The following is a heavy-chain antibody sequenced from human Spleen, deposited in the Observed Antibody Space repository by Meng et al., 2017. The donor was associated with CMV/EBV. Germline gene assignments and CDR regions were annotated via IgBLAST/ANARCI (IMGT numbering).Heavy chain of an antibody. J-gene: IGHJ4*02. D-gene: IGHD3-22*01. Sequence: ASGSTFTNCDLNWVRQATGQGLEWVGWTNPNSGNTGYAQEFQGRVTMTRNTSISTAYMELSSLRSEDTAVYYCARGLNYYDSSGPDYWGQGTLVTVSS. CDR1: GSTFTNCD. CDR3: ARGLNYYDSSGPDY. CDR2: TNPNSGNT. V-gene: IGHV1-8*01.